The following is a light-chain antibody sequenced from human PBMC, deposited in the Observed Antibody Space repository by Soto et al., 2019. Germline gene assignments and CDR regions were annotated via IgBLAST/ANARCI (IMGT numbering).Light chain of an antibody. CDR2: EDD. Sequence: NFMLTQPHSVSESPGKTVTISCTRSRGSIADNYVQWYQQRPGSAPTTLIYEDDQRLSGVPDRFSGSIDRSSNSASLTITELQTGDEADYYCQSYDSTNQHVIFGGGTKVTVL. CDR3: QSYDSTNQHVI. CDR1: RGSIADNY. V-gene: IGLV6-57*04. J-gene: IGLJ2*01.